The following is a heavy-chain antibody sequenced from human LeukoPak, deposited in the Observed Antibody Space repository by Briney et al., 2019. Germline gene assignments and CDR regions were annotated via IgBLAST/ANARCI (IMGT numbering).Heavy chain of an antibody. D-gene: IGHD3-10*01. CDR2: IYYSGST. J-gene: IGHJ5*02. V-gene: IGHV4-59*01. Sequence: PSETLSLTCTVSGGSISSSYWSWIRQPPGKGLEWIGYIYYSGSTNYNPSLKSRVTMSVDTSKNQFSLKLSSVTAADTAVYYCARDGQGDNWFGPWGQGTLVTVSS. CDR3: ARDGQGDNWFGP. CDR1: GGSISSSY.